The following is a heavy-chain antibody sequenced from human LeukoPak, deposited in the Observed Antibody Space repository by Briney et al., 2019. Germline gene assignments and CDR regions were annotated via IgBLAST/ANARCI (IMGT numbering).Heavy chain of an antibody. Sequence: GGSLRLSCAASGFTFSSYSMNWVRQAPGKGLEWVSSISSSSSYIYYADSVKGRFTISRDNSKNTLYLQINSLRAEDTAVYYCAKSIFGVEPRGYFDSWGLGTLVTVSS. CDR3: AKSIFGVEPRGYFDS. V-gene: IGHV3-21*04. J-gene: IGHJ4*02. CDR2: ISSSSSYI. D-gene: IGHD3-3*02. CDR1: GFTFSSYS.